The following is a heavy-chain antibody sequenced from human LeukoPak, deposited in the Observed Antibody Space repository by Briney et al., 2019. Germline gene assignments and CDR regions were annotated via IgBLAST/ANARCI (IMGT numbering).Heavy chain of an antibody. J-gene: IGHJ4*02. D-gene: IGHD6-19*01. CDR1: GFSLTTNTEG. CDR2: IYWDDDE. Sequence: SGPTLVKPTRTLTLTCTFSGFSLTTNTEGVGWIRQPPGKALEWLALIYWDDDERYSPSLKGRLTITKDTSKNQVVLTMTNMNPVDTATYYCAHTRSGWNPNLFDYWGQGTLVTVSS. V-gene: IGHV2-5*02. CDR3: AHTRSGWNPNLFDY.